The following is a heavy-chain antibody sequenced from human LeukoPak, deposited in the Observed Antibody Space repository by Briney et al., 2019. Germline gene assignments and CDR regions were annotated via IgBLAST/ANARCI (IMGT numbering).Heavy chain of an antibody. D-gene: IGHD5-12*01. V-gene: IGHV4-59*08. Sequence: SETLSLTCTVSGGSISSYYWSWIRQPPGKGLEWIGYIYYSGSTNYNPSPKSRVTISVDTSKNQFSLKLSSVTAADTAVYYCAGRSDIVAPYWGQGTLVTVSS. CDR3: AGRSDIVAPY. CDR2: IYYSGST. J-gene: IGHJ4*02. CDR1: GGSISSYY.